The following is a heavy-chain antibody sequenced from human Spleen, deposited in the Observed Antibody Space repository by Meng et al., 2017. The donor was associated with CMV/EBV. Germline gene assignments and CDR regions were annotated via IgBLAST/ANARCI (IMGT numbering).Heavy chain of an antibody. CDR2: ISGSGGRT. CDR1: GFTFSSYW. CDR3: AKQTDILTGYSLSGGENNFDY. J-gene: IGHJ4*02. D-gene: IGHD3-9*01. V-gene: IGHV3-23*01. Sequence: GGSLRLSCEASGFTFSSYWMHWIRQAPGKGLEWVSAISGSGGRTDYADSVKGRFTISRDNSKNTLFLRMNSPRAEDTALYYCAKQTDILTGYSLSGGENNFDYWGQGTLVTVSS.